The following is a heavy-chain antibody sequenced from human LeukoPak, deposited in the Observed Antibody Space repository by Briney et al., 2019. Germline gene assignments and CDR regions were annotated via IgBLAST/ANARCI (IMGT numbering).Heavy chain of an antibody. D-gene: IGHD3-10*01. J-gene: IGHJ4*02. Sequence: SETLSLTCTVSGGPISSYYWSWIRQPPGKGLEWIGYIYYSGSTNYNPSLKSRVTISVETSKNQFSLKPSSVTAADTAVYYCARERTDYGSGSYYTDYWGQGTLVTVSS. CDR2: IYYSGST. CDR3: ARERTDYGSGSYYTDY. CDR1: GGPISSYY. V-gene: IGHV4-59*01.